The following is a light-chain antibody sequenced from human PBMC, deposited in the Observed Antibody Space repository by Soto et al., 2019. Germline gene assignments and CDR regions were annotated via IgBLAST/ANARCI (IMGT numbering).Light chain of an antibody. V-gene: IGKV2D-29*02. CDR2: EVS. J-gene: IGKJ5*01. CDR3: MQSTQLPPT. Sequence: DVVMTQSPLSLSVTPGQPASISCKSSQSLLHITGETFLFWYLQKPGQSPQLLIYEVSTRVSGVPDRFSGSGSGPDFTLEISRVETDDVGIYYCMQSTQLPPTFGQGTRLGIE. CDR1: QSLLHITGETF.